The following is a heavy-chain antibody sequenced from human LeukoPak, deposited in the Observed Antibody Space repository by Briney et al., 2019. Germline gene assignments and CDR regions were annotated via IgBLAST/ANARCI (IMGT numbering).Heavy chain of an antibody. D-gene: IGHD6-19*01. CDR1: GYTFTGYY. CDR3: ARVSAGAGKGDWFDP. CDR2: INPNGGGT. J-gene: IGHJ5*02. Sequence: ASVKVSCKASGYTFTGYYMHWVRQAPGQGLEWMGWINPNGGGTNYAQKFQGRVTMTRDTSISTAYMELSRLRSDDTAVYYCARVSAGAGKGDWFDPWGQGTLVTVSS. V-gene: IGHV1-2*02.